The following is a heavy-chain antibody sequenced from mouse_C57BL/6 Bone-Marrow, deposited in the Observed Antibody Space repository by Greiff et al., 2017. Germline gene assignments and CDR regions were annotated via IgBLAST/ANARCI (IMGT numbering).Heavy chain of an antibody. CDR2: IDPSDSYT. J-gene: IGHJ2*01. V-gene: IGHV1-69*01. CDR3: ARSDGYFIDY. Sequence: VQLQQSGAELVMPGASVKLSCKASGYTFTSYWMHWVKQRPGQGLEWIGEIDPSDSYTNYNQKFKGKSTLTVDKSSSTAYMQLSSLTSEDSAVYYCARSDGYFIDYWGQGTTLTVSS. D-gene: IGHD2-3*01. CDR1: GYTFTSYW.